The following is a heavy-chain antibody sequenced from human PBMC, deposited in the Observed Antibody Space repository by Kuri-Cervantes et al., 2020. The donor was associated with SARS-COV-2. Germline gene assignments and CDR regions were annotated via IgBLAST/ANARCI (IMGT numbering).Heavy chain of an antibody. J-gene: IGHJ4*02. CDR1: GGTFSSYA. Sequence: SVKVSCKASGGTFSSYAISWVRQAPGQGLEWMGGIIPIFGTANYAQKFQGRVTITADKSTSTAYMELSSLRSEDTAVYYCATNYDFRSGYIPYYFDYWGQGTLVTVSS. CDR3: ATNYDFRSGYIPYYFDY. CDR2: IIPIFGTA. D-gene: IGHD3-3*01. V-gene: IGHV1-69*06.